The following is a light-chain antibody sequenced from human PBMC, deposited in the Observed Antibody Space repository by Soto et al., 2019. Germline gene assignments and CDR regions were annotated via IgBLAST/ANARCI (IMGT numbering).Light chain of an antibody. CDR2: GAS. CDR1: QSVRTN. J-gene: IGKJ1*01. V-gene: IGKV3-20*01. CDR3: QQYGNSPWT. Sequence: EVMMTQFPDTVSVTPGETVTLSCGASQSVRTNLAWYQQKPGQALRLLIYGASSRATGIPDKFSGSGSGTDFTLTISRLEPEDFAVYYCQQYGNSPWTFGQGTKVDIK.